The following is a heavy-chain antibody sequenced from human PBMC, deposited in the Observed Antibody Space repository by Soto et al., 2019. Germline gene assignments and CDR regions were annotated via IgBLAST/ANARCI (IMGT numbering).Heavy chain of an antibody. CDR2: ITADGGT. J-gene: IGHJ3*02. Sequence: EVQVLESGGGLVQPGGSLRLSGEGSEFTVSGHAMTWIRQAPGKGPEWVSNITADGGTFYANSVEGRFAMSRDTSENTLYLQMNSLGAEDTAAYYCAPHVSCSGGSCQYDAFAIRGQGTMVTVSS. CDR3: APHVSCSGGSCQYDAFAI. V-gene: IGHV3-23*01. CDR1: EFTVSGHA. D-gene: IGHD2-15*01.